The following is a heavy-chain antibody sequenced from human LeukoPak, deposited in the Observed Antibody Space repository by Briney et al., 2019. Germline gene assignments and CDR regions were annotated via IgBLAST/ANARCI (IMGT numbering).Heavy chain of an antibody. D-gene: IGHD6-19*01. CDR3: ARVGTKSRVAGTRFWFDP. J-gene: IGHJ5*02. CDR1: GGSFSGYY. Sequence: SETLSLTCAVYGGSFSGYYWSWIRQPPGKGLEWIGEINHSGSTNYNPSLKSRVTISVDTSKNQSSLKLSSVTAADTAVYYCARVGTKSRVAGTRFWFDPWGQGTLVTVSS. V-gene: IGHV4-34*01. CDR2: INHSGST.